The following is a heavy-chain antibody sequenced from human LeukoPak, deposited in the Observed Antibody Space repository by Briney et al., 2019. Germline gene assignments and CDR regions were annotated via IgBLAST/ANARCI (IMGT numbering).Heavy chain of an antibody. V-gene: IGHV4-34*01. Sequence: SETLSLTCAVYGGSFSGYYWSWIRKPPGKGLEWIGEINHSGSTNYNPSLKSRVTISVDTSKNQFSLKLSSVTAADTAVYYCARTGSVVAGTPYYYYGMDVWGQGTTVTVSS. D-gene: IGHD6-19*01. CDR2: INHSGST. J-gene: IGHJ6*02. CDR1: GGSFSGYY. CDR3: ARTGSVVAGTPYYYYGMDV.